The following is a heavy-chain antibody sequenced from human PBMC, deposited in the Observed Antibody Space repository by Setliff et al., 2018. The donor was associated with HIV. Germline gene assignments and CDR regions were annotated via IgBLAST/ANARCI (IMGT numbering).Heavy chain of an antibody. Sequence: PSETLSLTCTVSGGSISSHYWGWIRQPPGKGLEWIGYIYYSGSTNYNPSLKSRVTISVDTSKNQFSLRLSSVTAADTAVYYCAREQTTETTMGFAFDIWGQGTVVTVSS. CDR3: AREQTTETTMGFAFDI. V-gene: IGHV4-59*11. J-gene: IGHJ3*02. CDR2: IYYSGST. CDR1: GGSISSHY. D-gene: IGHD4-17*01.